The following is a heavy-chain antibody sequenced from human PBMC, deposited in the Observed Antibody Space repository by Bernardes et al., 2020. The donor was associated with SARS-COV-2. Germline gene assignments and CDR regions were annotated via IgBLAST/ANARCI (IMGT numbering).Heavy chain of an antibody. J-gene: IGHJ6*02. V-gene: IGHV3-53*04. Sequence: GGSLRLSCAASGFTVSSNYMSWVRQAPGKGLEWVSVIYSGGSTYYADSVKGRFTISRHNSKNTLYLQMNSLRAEDTAVYYCARDNGPRRGNGMDVWGQGTTVTVSS. CDR2: IYSGGST. CDR3: ARDNGPRRGNGMDV. CDR1: GFTVSSNY.